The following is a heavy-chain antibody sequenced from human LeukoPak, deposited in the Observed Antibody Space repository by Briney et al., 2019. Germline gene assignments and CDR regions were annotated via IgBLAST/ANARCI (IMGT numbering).Heavy chain of an antibody. CDR1: GFTFSSYW. D-gene: IGHD2-15*01. J-gene: IGHJ5*02. V-gene: IGHV3-74*01. Sequence: PGGSLRLSCAASGFTFSSYWMHWVRQAPGKGPVWVSRINSDGRSTNYADSVKGRFTISRDNAKNTLYLQMNSLRAEDTAMYYCARESCSGGTCINWFDPWGQGTLVTVSS. CDR3: ARESCSGGTCINWFDP. CDR2: INSDGRST.